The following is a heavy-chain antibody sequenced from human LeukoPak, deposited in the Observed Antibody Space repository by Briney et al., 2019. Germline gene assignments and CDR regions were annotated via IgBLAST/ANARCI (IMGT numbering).Heavy chain of an antibody. CDR3: ARGVQQLPNRYFDY. CDR2: INTNTGNP. V-gene: IGHV7-4-1*02. Sequence: EASVKVSCKASGYTFTSYAMNWVRQAPGQGLEWMGWINTNTGNPTYAQGFTGRFVFSLDTSVSTAYLQISSLKAEDTAVYYCARGVQQLPNRYFDYWGQGTLVTVSS. J-gene: IGHJ4*02. D-gene: IGHD6-13*01. CDR1: GYTFTSYA.